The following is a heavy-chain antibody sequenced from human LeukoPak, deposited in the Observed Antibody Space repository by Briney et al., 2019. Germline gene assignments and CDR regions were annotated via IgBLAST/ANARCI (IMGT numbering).Heavy chain of an antibody. V-gene: IGHV1-69*05. D-gene: IGHD1-26*01. J-gene: IGHJ4*02. CDR2: IILIFGTA. CDR1: GGTFSSYA. CDR3: ARVWVGATKAGYGY. Sequence: ASVKVSCKASGGTFSSYAVSWVRQAPGQGLEWMGGIILIFGTANYAQKFQGRIIMTRDTSTSTVYLDLSSLRSDDTAVYYCARVWVGATKAGYGYWGQGTLVTVSS.